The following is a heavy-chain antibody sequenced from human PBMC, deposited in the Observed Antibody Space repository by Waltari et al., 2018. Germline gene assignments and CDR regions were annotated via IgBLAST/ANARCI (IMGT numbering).Heavy chain of an antibody. CDR3: TTESEEGSHP. Sequence: EEQLVESGGGLAEPGNALSLSCAASGFDFIETRERWVRHAPGKGLEWIGRIKAKAEGGTTDYAAHVRGRFRISRDDSKSTLYLDMTALQIEDTGIYYCTTESEEGSHPWGQGTLVTVSS. V-gene: IGHV3-15*01. J-gene: IGHJ4*02. CDR2: IKAKAEGGTT. CDR1: GFDFIETR. D-gene: IGHD1-26*01.